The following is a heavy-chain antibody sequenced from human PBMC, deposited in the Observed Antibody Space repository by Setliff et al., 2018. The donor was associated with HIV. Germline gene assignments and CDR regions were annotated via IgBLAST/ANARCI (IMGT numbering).Heavy chain of an antibody. D-gene: IGHD1-20*01. J-gene: IGHJ6*03. CDR1: GFTLTTYS. CDR2: ISSSSSTI. Sequence: GSLRLSCAASGFTLTTYSMNWVRQAPGKGLEWVSSISSSSSTIYYADSVKGRFTISRDNAKNSLYLQMNSLRAEDTAVYYCARGGTGLRSPTNWNIDVWGTGTTVTVSS. CDR3: ARGGTGLRSPTNWNIDV. V-gene: IGHV3-48*01.